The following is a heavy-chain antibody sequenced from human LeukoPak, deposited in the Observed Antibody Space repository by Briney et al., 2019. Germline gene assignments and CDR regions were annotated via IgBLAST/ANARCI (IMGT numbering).Heavy chain of an antibody. Sequence: NPGGSLRLSCAASGFTFRTYSMNWVRQAPGKGVEWVSSISSNSRYIYYADSMRGRFTISRENAKNSLYLQMNSLKPEDTAVYYCARVAEAAAFDSWGQGTLVTVSS. CDR3: ARVAEAAAFDS. V-gene: IGHV3-21*06. CDR1: GFTFRTYS. D-gene: IGHD6-13*01. CDR2: ISSNSRYI. J-gene: IGHJ4*02.